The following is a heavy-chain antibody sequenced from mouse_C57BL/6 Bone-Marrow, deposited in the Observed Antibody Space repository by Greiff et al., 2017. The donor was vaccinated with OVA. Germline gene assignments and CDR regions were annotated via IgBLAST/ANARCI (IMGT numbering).Heavy chain of an antibody. CDR2: IYPGDGDT. V-gene: IGHV1-80*01. Sequence: VQLQQSGAELVKPEASVKISCKASGYAFSSYWMNWVKQRPGKGLAWIGQIYPGDGDTTDNEKFKGKATLTADQSSSTAYMHLSSLTSEDSAVYFCARGAYWGQGTLVTVSA. CDR3: ARGAY. J-gene: IGHJ3*01. CDR1: GYAFSSYW.